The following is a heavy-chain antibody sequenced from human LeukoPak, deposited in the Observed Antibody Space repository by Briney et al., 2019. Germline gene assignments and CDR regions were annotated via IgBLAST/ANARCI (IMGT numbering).Heavy chain of an antibody. J-gene: IGHJ3*02. CDR2: ISSSSSYI. D-gene: IGHD6-19*01. Sequence: PGGSLRLSCAASGFTFSSYSMNWVRQAPGKGLEWVLSISSSSSYIYYADSVKGRFTISRDNAKNSLYLQMNSLRAEDTAVYYCARDLEVAARGNDAFDIWGQGTMVTVSS. V-gene: IGHV3-21*01. CDR1: GFTFSSYS. CDR3: ARDLEVAARGNDAFDI.